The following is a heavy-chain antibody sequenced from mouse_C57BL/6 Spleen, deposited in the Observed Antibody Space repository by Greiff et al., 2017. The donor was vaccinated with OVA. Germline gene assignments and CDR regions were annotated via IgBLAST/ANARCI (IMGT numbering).Heavy chain of an antibody. J-gene: IGHJ4*01. D-gene: IGHD1-3*01. V-gene: IGHV5-15*01. CDR1: GFTFSDYG. Sequence: EVKLVESGGGLVQPGGSLKLSCAASGFTFSDYGMAWVRQAPRKGPEWVAFISNLAYSIYYADTVTGRFTISRENAKNTRYLEMSSLRSEDTAMYYCARHDNYYAMDYWGQGTSVTVSS. CDR2: ISNLAYSI. CDR3: ARHDNYYAMDY.